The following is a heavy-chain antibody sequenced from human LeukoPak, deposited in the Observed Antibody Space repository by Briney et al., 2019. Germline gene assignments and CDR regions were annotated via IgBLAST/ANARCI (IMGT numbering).Heavy chain of an antibody. CDR1: GFTFSSYA. Sequence: EAGGSLRLSCAASGFTFSSYAMSWVRQAPGKGLEWVSAISGSGGSTYYADSVKGRFTISRDNSKNTLYLQMNSLRAEDTAVYYCAKDIPYCSSTSCYLYYYYGMGVWGQGTTVTVS. J-gene: IGHJ6*02. CDR2: ISGSGGST. CDR3: AKDIPYCSSTSCYLYYYYGMGV. V-gene: IGHV3-23*01. D-gene: IGHD2-2*01.